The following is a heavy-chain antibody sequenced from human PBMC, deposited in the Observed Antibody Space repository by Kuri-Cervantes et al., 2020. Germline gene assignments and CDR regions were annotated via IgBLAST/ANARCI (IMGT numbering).Heavy chain of an antibody. Sequence: SETLSLTCTVSGGSISSGGYSWSWIRQPPGKGLEWIGYIYHSGSTYYNPSLKSRVTISVDRSKNQFSLKLSSVTAADTAVYYCARDHSSWYGGGTYGMDVWGQGTTVTVSS. CDR2: IYHSGST. J-gene: IGHJ6*02. CDR3: ARDHSSWYGGGTYGMDV. D-gene: IGHD6-13*01. V-gene: IGHV4-30-2*01. CDR1: GGSISSGGYS.